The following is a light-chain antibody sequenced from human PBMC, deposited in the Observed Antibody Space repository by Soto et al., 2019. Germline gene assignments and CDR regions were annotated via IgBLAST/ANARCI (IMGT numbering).Light chain of an antibody. J-gene: IGLJ1*01. V-gene: IGLV2-14*01. CDR1: SSDVGFYNY. Sequence: QSVLTQPASVSGSPGQSITISCTGTSSDVGFYNYVSWYQQQHPGKAPKLMIYEVDNRPSGVSIRFSGSKSGNTASLTISGLLAEEEADYYFSSYAHGSTYVFGTGTQLTVL. CDR2: EVD. CDR3: SSYAHGSTYV.